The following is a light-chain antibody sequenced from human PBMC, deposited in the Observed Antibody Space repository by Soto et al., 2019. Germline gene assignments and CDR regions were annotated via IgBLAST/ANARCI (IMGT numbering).Light chain of an antibody. CDR3: QQYDNLAT. Sequence: DIQMTQSPSTLSASVGDRVTITCRASQSISSWLAWYQQKPGKAPKLLIYDASSLESGVPSRFSGSGSGTEFTLTISSLQPDDFATYYCQQYDNLATFGQGTKLEIK. J-gene: IGKJ2*01. CDR1: QSISSW. CDR2: DAS. V-gene: IGKV1-5*01.